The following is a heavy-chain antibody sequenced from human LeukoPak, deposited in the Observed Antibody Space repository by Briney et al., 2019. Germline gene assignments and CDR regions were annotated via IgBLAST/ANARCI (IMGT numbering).Heavy chain of an antibody. CDR3: ARDSFTIFGVVIIERYFDY. CDR1: GYTFTSYY. J-gene: IGHJ4*02. V-gene: IGHV1-46*01. Sequence: APVKVSCKASGYTFTSYYLHWVRQAPGQGLEWMGIINPSGGSTNYAQKFQGRVTMTRDTSTSTVYMEVSSLRSEDTAVYYCARDSFTIFGVVIIERYFDYWGQGTLVTVSS. D-gene: IGHD3-3*01. CDR2: INPSGGST.